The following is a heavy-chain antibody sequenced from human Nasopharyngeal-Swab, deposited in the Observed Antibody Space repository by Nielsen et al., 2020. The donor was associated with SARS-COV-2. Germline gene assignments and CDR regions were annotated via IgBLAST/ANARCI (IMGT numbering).Heavy chain of an antibody. J-gene: IGHJ6*03. Sequence: WIRQPPGKGLEWIGDIYYSGSTNYNPSLKRRVTISVDTSKNQLSLKLSSVTAADTAVYYRASTDCSGGSCYSHHYYYMDVWGKGTTVTVSS. CDR2: IYYSGST. V-gene: IGHV4-59*01. D-gene: IGHD2-15*01. CDR3: ASTDCSGGSCYSHHYYYMDV.